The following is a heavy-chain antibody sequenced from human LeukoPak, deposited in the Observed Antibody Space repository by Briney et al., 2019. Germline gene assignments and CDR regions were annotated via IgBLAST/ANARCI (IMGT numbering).Heavy chain of an antibody. D-gene: IGHD3-9*01. CDR3: ARGGSTLHSAGGHDIEFYYYYMDV. Sequence: SETLSLTCTVSGDSITSGSYYWSWIRQPAGKGLEWIGRIFISGGTNYNPSLRSRVTMSLDTSKNQFSLKLYSVTAADTAVYYCARGGSTLHSAGGHDIEFYYYYMDVWGKGTTVTISS. CDR2: IFISGGT. CDR1: GDSITSGSYY. J-gene: IGHJ6*03. V-gene: IGHV4-61*02.